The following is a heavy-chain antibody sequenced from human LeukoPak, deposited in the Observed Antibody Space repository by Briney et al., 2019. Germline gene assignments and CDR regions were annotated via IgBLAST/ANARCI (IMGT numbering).Heavy chain of an antibody. V-gene: IGHV3-30*18. CDR2: ISYDGSNK. Sequence: PGGSLRLSCAASGFTFSSYGMHWVRQAPGKGLEWVAVISYDGSNKCYADSVKGRFTISRDNSKNTLYLQMNSLRAEDTAVYYCAKDPSSGSWRPRAFHHWGQGTLVTVSS. CDR1: GFTFSSYG. J-gene: IGHJ1*01. D-gene: IGHD6-13*01. CDR3: AKDPSSGSWRPRAFHH.